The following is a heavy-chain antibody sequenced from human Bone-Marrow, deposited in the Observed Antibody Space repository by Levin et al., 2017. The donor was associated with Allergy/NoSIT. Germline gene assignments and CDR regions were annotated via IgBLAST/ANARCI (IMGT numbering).Heavy chain of an antibody. CDR2: IYYSRST. V-gene: IGHV4-59*01. D-gene: IGHD4-17*01. Sequence: SETLSLTCTVSGGSISSYYWSWIRQPPGKGLEWVGYIYYSRSTNYNPSLKSRVTISVDTSKNQFSLTLSSVTAADTAVYYCARHVGDYVFDYWGQGTLVTVSS. CDR3: ARHVGDYVFDY. J-gene: IGHJ4*02. CDR1: GGSISSYY.